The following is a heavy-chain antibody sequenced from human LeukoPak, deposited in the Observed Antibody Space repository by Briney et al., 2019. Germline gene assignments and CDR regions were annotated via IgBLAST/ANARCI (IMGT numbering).Heavy chain of an antibody. J-gene: IGHJ5*02. Sequence: GWSLRLSCAASGFTFSSYWMHWVRQAAGKGLVWVSRVNSDGSSTSYADSVKGRFTISRDNAKNTLYLQMNSLRAEDTAVYYCARVGSGYYYGTGYNWFDPWGQGTLVTVSS. V-gene: IGHV3-74*01. CDR1: GFTFSSYW. CDR2: VNSDGSST. CDR3: ARVGSGYYYGTGYNWFDP. D-gene: IGHD3-22*01.